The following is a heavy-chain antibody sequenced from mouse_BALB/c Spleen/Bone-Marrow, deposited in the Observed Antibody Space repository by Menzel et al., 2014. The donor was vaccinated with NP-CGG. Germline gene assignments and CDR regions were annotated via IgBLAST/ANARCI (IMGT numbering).Heavy chain of an antibody. Sequence: DVQLQESGGGLVKSGGSLKLSCAASGFTFSNYGMSWVRQTPEKRLEWVATISGGGSYTFYSDSVKGRFTISRDNAKNNLYPQLSSLRSEDTALYYCARHAYYDQTEVSFVYWGQGTLVTVSA. J-gene: IGHJ3*01. D-gene: IGHD2-4*01. CDR3: ARHAYYDQTEVSFVY. CDR2: ISGGGSYT. CDR1: GFTFSNYG. V-gene: IGHV5-9-2*01.